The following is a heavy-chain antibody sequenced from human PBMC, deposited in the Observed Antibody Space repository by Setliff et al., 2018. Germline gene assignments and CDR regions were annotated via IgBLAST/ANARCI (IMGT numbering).Heavy chain of an antibody. CDR1: GGSISSSSYY. V-gene: IGHV4-39*01. CDR2: INYSGST. Sequence: SETLSLTCTVSGGSISSSSYYWGWIRQPPGKGLEWIGNINYSGSTYYNPSLKSRVTISVDTSKNQFSLKLSSVTAADTAVYYCARSPITIFGVVLHPLDYWGQGTLVTVSS. CDR3: ARSPITIFGVVLHPLDY. D-gene: IGHD3-3*01. J-gene: IGHJ4*02.